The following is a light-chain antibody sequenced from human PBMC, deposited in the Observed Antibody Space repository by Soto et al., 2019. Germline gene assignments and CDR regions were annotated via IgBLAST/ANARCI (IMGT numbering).Light chain of an antibody. J-gene: IGLJ2*01. Sequence: QSALTHPPSASGSPGQSVTISCTGTSSDVGGYKYVSWYQQHPGKAPKLMIYEVSERPSGVPDRFSGSKSGNTASLTVSGVQAEDEADYYCSSYAGSNNLVFGGGTKLTVL. CDR2: EVS. CDR3: SSYAGSNNLV. CDR1: SSDVGGYKY. V-gene: IGLV2-8*01.